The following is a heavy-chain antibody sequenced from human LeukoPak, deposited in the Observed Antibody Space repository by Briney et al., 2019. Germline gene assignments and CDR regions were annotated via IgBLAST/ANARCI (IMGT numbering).Heavy chain of an antibody. J-gene: IGHJ3*02. CDR2: ISYDGSNK. D-gene: IGHD3-10*01. CDR3: ARDGSPHGSVDAFDI. Sequence: PGGSLRLSCAASGFTFSTYAMHWVRQAPGKGLEWVAVISYDGSNKYYADSVKGRFTISRDNSKNTLYLQMNSLRAEDTAVYYCARDGSPHGSVDAFDIWGQGTMVTVSS. CDR1: GFTFSTYA. V-gene: IGHV3-30-3*01.